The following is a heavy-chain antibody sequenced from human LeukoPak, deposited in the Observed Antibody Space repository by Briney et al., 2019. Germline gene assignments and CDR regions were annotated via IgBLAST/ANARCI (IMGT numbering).Heavy chain of an antibody. D-gene: IGHD4-17*01. J-gene: IGHJ5*02. V-gene: IGHV5-51*01. Sequence: GEPLQISCKGSGYSFTSYWIGWVRQLPGKGLEWMGIIYPGDSDTRYSPSFQGQVTISADKSISTAYLQWSSLEASDTAMYYCARLVRGTTGNWFDPWGQGTLVTVSS. CDR3: ARLVRGTTGNWFDP. CDR1: GYSFTSYW. CDR2: IYPGDSDT.